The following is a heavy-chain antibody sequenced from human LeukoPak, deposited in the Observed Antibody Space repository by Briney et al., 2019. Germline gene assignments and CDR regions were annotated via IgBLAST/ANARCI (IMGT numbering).Heavy chain of an antibody. CDR2: IYHSGST. CDR1: GGSISGGGYY. J-gene: IGHJ6*03. CDR3: ARPNLGYYYMDV. Sequence: SETLSLTCTVSGGSISGGGYYWSWIRQPPGKGLEWIGYIYHSGSTYYNPSLKSRVTISVDTSKNQFSLKLSSVTVADTAVYYCARPNLGYYYMDVWGKGTTVTVSS. V-gene: IGHV4-30-2*03.